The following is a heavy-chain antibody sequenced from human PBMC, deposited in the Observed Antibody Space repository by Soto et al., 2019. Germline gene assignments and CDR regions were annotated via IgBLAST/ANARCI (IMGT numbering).Heavy chain of an antibody. CDR2: IGDSGAST. D-gene: IGHD1-26*01. J-gene: IGHJ6*04. CDR1: GFSFSSFA. Sequence: EVLLLESGGGLVQPGGSLRLSCEASGFSFSSFAMNWVRQAPGKGLEWVSAIGDSGASTYYADSVKGRFTISRDNSRNTLYLQLNSLRGEDTAVYYCAKGVELDVWGNGTTVTVSS. CDR3: AKGVELDV. V-gene: IGHV3-23*01.